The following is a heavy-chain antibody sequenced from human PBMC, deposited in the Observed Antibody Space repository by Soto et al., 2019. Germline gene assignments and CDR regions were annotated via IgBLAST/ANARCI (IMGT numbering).Heavy chain of an antibody. CDR2: ISGSGGST. D-gene: IGHD6-19*01. CDR3: GNTARHLAVPGHAMDF. J-gene: IGHJ4*01. Sequence: GGSLRLSCAASGFTFSSYAVSWVRQAPGKGLEWVSAISGSGGSTYYADSVKGRFTISRDNSKNTLYLQMNSLRAEDTAVYYCGNTARHLAVPGHAMDFCGHRTRVTVS. V-gene: IGHV3-23*01. CDR1: GFTFSSYA.